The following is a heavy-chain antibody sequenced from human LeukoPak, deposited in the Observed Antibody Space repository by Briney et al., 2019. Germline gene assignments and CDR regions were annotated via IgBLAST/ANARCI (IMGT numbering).Heavy chain of an antibody. Sequence: HPGRSLRLSCAASGFTVSSNYMSSVRQAPGKGLGWASVIYSGGSTYYADSVKGRFTISRDNSKNTLYLQMNSLRAEDTAVYYCARDYGYGSGSYIAFDIWGQGTMVTVSS. CDR1: GFTVSSNY. D-gene: IGHD3-10*01. CDR2: IYSGGST. J-gene: IGHJ3*02. CDR3: ARDYGYGSGSYIAFDI. V-gene: IGHV3-53*01.